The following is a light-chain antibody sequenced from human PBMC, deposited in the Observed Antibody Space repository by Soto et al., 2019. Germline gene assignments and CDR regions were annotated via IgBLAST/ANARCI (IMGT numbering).Light chain of an antibody. CDR1: QSVHSNY. CDR2: GAT. J-gene: IGKJ5*01. CDR3: QQYAGSPT. Sequence: EIVLTQSPGTLSLSPGDTATLSCRASQSVHSNYFAWYQQKPGQTPKLLIFGATSRAAGIPDRFSGSESGTDYTLTIARLEPEDCAVYYCQQYAGSPTFGQGTRLEIK. V-gene: IGKV3-20*01.